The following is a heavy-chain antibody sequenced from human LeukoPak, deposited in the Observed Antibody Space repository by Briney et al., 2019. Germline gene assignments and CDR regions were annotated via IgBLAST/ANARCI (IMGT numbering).Heavy chain of an antibody. V-gene: IGHV3-30*02. CDR2: IRYDGSNK. Sequence: PGGSLRLSCAASGFTFSSYGMHWVRQAPGKGLEWVAFIRYDGSNKYYADSVKGRFTISRDNSKNTLYLQMNSLRAEDTAVYYCASFRDGYAPGIDYWGQGTLVTVSS. CDR1: GFTFSSYG. J-gene: IGHJ4*02. D-gene: IGHD5-24*01. CDR3: ASFRDGYAPGIDY.